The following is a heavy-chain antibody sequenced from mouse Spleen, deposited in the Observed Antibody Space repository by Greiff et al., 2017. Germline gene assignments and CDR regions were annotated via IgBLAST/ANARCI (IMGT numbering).Heavy chain of an antibody. J-gene: IGHJ3*01. CDR2: IDPETGGT. V-gene: IGHV1-15*01. CDR3: TREEITTVVATPFAY. D-gene: IGHD1-1*01. Sequence: QVQLQQSGAELVRPGASVTLSCKASGYTFTDYEMHWVKQTPVHGLEWIGAIDPETGGTAYNQKFKGKAILTADKSSSTAYMELRSLTSEDSAVYYCTREEITTVVATPFAYWGQGTLVTVSA. CDR1: GYTFTDYE.